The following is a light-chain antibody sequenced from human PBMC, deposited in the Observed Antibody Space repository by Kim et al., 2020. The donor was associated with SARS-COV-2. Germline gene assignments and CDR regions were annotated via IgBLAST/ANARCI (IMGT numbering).Light chain of an antibody. Sequence: APGERATLSCRASQSVSSYLAWYQQKPGQAPRLLIYDASNRATGIPARFSGSGSGTDFTLTISSLEPEDFAVYYCQQRSNWPKYTFGQGTKLEI. J-gene: IGKJ2*01. CDR1: QSVSSY. CDR3: QQRSNWPKYT. CDR2: DAS. V-gene: IGKV3-11*01.